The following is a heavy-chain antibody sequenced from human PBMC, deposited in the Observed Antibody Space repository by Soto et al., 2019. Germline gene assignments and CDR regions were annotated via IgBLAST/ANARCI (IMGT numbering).Heavy chain of an antibody. CDR2: ISAYNGNT. CDR3: ARVPDVDFWSGYCDFDY. V-gene: IGHV1-18*01. D-gene: IGHD3-3*01. Sequence: ASVKVSCKASGYTFTSYGISWVRQAPGQGLEWMGWISAYNGNTNYAQKLQGRVTMTTDTSTSTAYMELRSLRSDDTAVYYCARVPDVDFWSGYCDFDYWGQGTLVTVSS. J-gene: IGHJ4*02. CDR1: GYTFTSYG.